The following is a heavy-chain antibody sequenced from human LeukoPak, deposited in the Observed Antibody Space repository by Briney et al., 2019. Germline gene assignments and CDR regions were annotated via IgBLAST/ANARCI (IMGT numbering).Heavy chain of an antibody. CDR2: INPNSGGT. CDR3: ARGSLGYCSSTSYYPFDY. CDR1: GYTFTGYY. D-gene: IGHD2-2*01. J-gene: IGHJ4*02. V-gene: IGHV1-2*02. Sequence: ASVKVSCKASGYTFTGYYMHWVRQAPGQGLEWMGWINPNSGGTNYAQKFQGRVTMTRDTSISTAYMELSRLRSDDTAVYYCARGSLGYCSSTSYYPFDYWGQGTLVTVSS.